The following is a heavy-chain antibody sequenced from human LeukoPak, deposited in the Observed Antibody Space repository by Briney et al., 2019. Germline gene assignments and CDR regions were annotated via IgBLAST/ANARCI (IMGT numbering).Heavy chain of an antibody. D-gene: IGHD3-10*01. CDR3: ARGGKWFGELLARPNWFDP. CDR2: IYYSGST. V-gene: IGHV4-31*03. CDR1: GGSISSGGYY. Sequence: SETLSLTCTVSGGSISSGGYYWSWIRQHPGKGLEWIGYIYYSGSTYYNPSLKSRVTISVDTSKNQFSLKLSSVTAADTVVYYCARGGKWFGELLARPNWFDPWGQGTLVTVSS. J-gene: IGHJ5*02.